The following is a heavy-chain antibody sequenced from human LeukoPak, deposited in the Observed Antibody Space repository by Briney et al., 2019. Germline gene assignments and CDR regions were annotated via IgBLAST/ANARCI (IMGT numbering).Heavy chain of an antibody. J-gene: IGHJ3*02. V-gene: IGHV4-39*07. CDR1: GVSISSSSYY. D-gene: IGHD7-27*01. Sequence: SETLSLTCTVSGVSISSSSYYRGWIRQPPGKGLEWIGSIYYSGSTYYNASLESRVTISVDTSKNQFSLKLSSVTAADTAVYYCARDPHWGGSAFDIWGQGTMVTVSS. CDR2: IYYSGST. CDR3: ARDPHWGGSAFDI.